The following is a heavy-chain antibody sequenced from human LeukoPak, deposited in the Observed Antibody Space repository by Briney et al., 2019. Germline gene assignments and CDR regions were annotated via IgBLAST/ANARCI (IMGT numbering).Heavy chain of an antibody. CDR2: IYYSGST. CDR3: ARAQVGGSSSWDGIFDY. D-gene: IGHD6-13*01. V-gene: IGHV4-59*01. Sequence: SETLSLTCTVSGGSISSYYWSWIRQPPGKGLEWIGYIYYSGSTNYNPSLRSRVTISVDTSKNQFSLKLSSVTAADTVVYYCARAQVGGSSSWDGIFDYWGQGTLVTVSS. CDR1: GGSISSYY. J-gene: IGHJ4*02.